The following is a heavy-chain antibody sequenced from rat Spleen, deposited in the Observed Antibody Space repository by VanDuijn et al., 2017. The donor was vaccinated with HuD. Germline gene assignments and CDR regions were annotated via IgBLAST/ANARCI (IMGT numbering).Heavy chain of an antibody. V-gene: IGHV5-20*01. CDR2: ISYEGDST. D-gene: IGHD1-11*01. J-gene: IGHJ2*01. Sequence: EVQLVESGGGLVQPGRSLKLSCAASGFTFSDYYMAWVRQAPKKGLEWVTSISYEGDSTYYRDSVKGRFTITRDNAKSTLYLQMESLRSEDTATYYCARSEGNYFDYWGQGVMVTVSS. CDR1: GFTFSDYY. CDR3: ARSEGNYFDY.